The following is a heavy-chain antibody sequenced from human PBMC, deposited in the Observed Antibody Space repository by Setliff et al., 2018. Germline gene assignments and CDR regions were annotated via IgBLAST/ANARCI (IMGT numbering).Heavy chain of an antibody. Sequence: GGSLRLSCTVSGFTFSDYGMHWVRQAPGKGLEWVALISFNGDEKNYLDSVKGRFTISRDNSRDTQYLEMNSLRPEDTAIYYCARGSFWSGTYYYYMDVWGKGTTVTVSS. CDR3: ARGSFWSGTYYYYMDV. D-gene: IGHD3-3*01. CDR1: GFTFSDYG. V-gene: IGHV3-30*03. CDR2: ISFNGDEK. J-gene: IGHJ6*03.